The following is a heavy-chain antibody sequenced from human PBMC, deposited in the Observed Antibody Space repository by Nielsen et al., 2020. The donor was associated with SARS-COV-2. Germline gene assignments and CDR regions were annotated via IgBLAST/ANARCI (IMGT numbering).Heavy chain of an antibody. V-gene: IGHV4-34*01. D-gene: IGHD3-10*01. Sequence: SETLSLTCAVYGGSFNDYYWSWIRQPPGKGLEWIGEITHIGSSNYDPSLKSRLTMSLDTSKNQFFLRLTSVTAADTAVYFCARLKRGSLAVSDYCYYMDVWGKGTAVTVSS. CDR2: ITHIGSS. CDR1: GGSFNDYY. J-gene: IGHJ6*03. CDR3: ARLKRGSLAVSDYCYYMDV.